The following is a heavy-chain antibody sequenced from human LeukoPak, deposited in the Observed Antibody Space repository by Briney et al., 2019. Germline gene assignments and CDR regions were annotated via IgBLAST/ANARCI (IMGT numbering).Heavy chain of an antibody. J-gene: IGHJ4*02. Sequence: GGFLRLSCAASGFTFSNYWIHWVRQAPGKGLVWVSRIDNAGSITTYADSVKGRFTISRDNAENTLYLQMNSLRVEDTAVYYCVRSAFHAGSGNYYDYWGQGTLVTVSS. V-gene: IGHV3-74*03. CDR3: VRSAFHAGSGNYYDY. CDR1: GFTFSNYW. CDR2: IDNAGSIT. D-gene: IGHD3-22*01.